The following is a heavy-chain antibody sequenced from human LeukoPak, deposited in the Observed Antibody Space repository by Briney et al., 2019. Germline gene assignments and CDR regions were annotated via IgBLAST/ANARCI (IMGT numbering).Heavy chain of an antibody. V-gene: IGHV3-15*01. CDR1: GFTFSNAW. D-gene: IGHD2-2*02. CDR2: IKSKTDGGTT. CDR3: TTGYCSSTSCYTFDY. J-gene: IGHJ4*02. Sequence: GGSLRLSCSASGFTFSNAWMSWVRQAPGKGLEWVGRIKSKTDGGTTDYAAPVKGRFTNSRADSKNTLYLQMNSLKTEDTAVYYCTTGYCSSTSCYTFDYWGQGTLVTVSS.